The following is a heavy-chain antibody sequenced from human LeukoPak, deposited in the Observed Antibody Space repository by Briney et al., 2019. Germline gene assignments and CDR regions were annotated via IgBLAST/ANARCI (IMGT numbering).Heavy chain of an antibody. J-gene: IGHJ4*02. Sequence: ASVKVSCKASGYTFTNYDINWVRQATGQGLEWMGCMNPNSGNTGYAQKFQGRVTMTRNTSISTAYMELNSLRSEDTAVYYCARDRGRVPGTPLAYWGQGTLVTVSS. CDR1: GYTFTNYD. CDR2: MNPNSGNT. D-gene: IGHD6-19*01. CDR3: ARDRGRVPGTPLAY. V-gene: IGHV1-8*01.